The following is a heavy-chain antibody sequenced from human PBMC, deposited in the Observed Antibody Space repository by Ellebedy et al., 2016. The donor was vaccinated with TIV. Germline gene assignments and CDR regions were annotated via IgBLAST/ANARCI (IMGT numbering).Heavy chain of an antibody. CDR3: ARHIPPHLPVH. V-gene: IGHV5-51*01. J-gene: IGHJ1*01. CDR1: GYSFPTYW. Sequence: GESLKISCKGSGYSFPTYWIGWVRQMPGKGLEWMGIYSPSFQGQVTISADKSISTAYLQWSSLKASDTAMYYCARHIPPHLPVHWGQGTLVTVSS. D-gene: IGHD2-2*01.